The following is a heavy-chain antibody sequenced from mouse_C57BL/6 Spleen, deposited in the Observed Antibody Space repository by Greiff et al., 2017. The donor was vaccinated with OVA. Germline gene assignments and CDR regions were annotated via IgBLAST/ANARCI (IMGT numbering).Heavy chain of an antibody. D-gene: IGHD3-3*01. CDR2: IYPGSGST. CDR3: ARRGPYYAMDY. V-gene: IGHV1-55*01. J-gene: IGHJ4*01. CDR1: GYTFTSYW. Sequence: QVHVKQPGAELVKPGASVKMSCKASGYTFTSYWITWVKQRPGQGLEWIGDIYPGSGSTNYNEKFKSKATLTVDTSSSTAYMQLSSLTSEDSAVYYCARRGPYYAMDYWGQGTSVTVSS.